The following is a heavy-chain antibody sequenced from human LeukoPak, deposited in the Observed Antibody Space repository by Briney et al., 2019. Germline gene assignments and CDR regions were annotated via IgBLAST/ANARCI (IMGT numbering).Heavy chain of an antibody. J-gene: IGHJ4*02. CDR1: GFTFSSYA. CDR2: ISHSGAST. Sequence: GGSLRLSCAASGFTFSSYAMRWVRQAPGKGLEWVSAISHSGASTNYADSVKGRFTIARDNSKNTLFLQMHSLRADDTAVYYCARHLGYSSSHTDYWGQGTRVTVSS. CDR3: ARHLGYSSSHTDY. V-gene: IGHV3-23*01. D-gene: IGHD6-13*01.